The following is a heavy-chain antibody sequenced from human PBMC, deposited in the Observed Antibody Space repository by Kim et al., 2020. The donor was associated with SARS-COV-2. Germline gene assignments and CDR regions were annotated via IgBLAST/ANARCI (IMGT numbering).Heavy chain of an antibody. CDR3: ARDPESDFWSGYYLHYFDY. CDR1: GFTFSSYA. D-gene: IGHD3-3*01. Sequence: GGSLRLSCAASGFTFSSYAMHWVRQAPGKGLEWVAVISYDGSNKYYADSVKGRFTISRDNSKNTLYLQMNSLRAEDTAVYYCARDPESDFWSGYYLHYFDYWGQGTLVTVSS. V-gene: IGHV3-30-3*01. CDR2: ISYDGSNK. J-gene: IGHJ4*02.